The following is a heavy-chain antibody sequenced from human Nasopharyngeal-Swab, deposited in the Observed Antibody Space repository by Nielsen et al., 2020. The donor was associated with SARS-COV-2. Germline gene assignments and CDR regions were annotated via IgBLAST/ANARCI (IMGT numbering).Heavy chain of an antibody. D-gene: IGHD3-10*01. V-gene: IGHV3-30-3*01. CDR1: GFTFSSYA. CDR2: ISYDGSNK. CDR3: ASPYGSGSYYYYYGMDV. Sequence: GEFLKISCAASGFTFSSYAMHWVRQAPGKGLEWVAVISYDGSNKYYADSVKGRFTISRDNSKNTLYLQMNSLRAEDTAVYYCASPYGSGSYYYYYGMDVWGQGTTVTVSS. J-gene: IGHJ6*02.